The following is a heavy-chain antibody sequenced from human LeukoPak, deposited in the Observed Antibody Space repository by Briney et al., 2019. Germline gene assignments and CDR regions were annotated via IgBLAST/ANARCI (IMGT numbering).Heavy chain of an antibody. CDR2: INTDGSSI. CDR1: GFIFSDYW. J-gene: IGHJ4*02. Sequence: GGSLRLSCGVSGFIFSDYWMHWVRQVPGKGLLWVARINTDGSSISYADSVKGRFTISRDNAKNTLYLQMNSLRTEDTAVYYCANTEYQRLGTDYWGQGTLVTVSS. V-gene: IGHV3-74*01. CDR3: ANTEYQRLGTDY. D-gene: IGHD2-2*01.